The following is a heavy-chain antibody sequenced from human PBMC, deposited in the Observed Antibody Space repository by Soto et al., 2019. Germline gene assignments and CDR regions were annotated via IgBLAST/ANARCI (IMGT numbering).Heavy chain of an antibody. J-gene: IGHJ4*01. CDR1: GFTFSSYW. V-gene: IGHV3-7*05. Sequence: GGSLRLSCAASGFTFSSYWMSWVRQAPGKGLEWVANIKGDGNEIYYVDSVKGRFTISRDNAKNSLYLQMNSLRAEDTAVYYCAKRRYCSTTSCYSFDYWGHGTLVTVSS. CDR2: IKGDGNEI. D-gene: IGHD2-2*02. CDR3: AKRRYCSTTSCYSFDY.